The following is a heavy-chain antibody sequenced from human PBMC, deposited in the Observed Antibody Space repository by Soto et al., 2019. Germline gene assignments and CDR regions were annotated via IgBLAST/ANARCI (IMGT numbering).Heavy chain of an antibody. V-gene: IGHV1-3*04. CDR1: GYSFTSYA. CDR2: LNICNGNT. CDR3: AREPLCGGRCHVHWFDP. Sequence: GXSVKVSCKPSGYSFTSYAIHWVRQAPGQGLEWLGWLNICNGNTQYSPKLHDRVTLTRDTSASTAYMELSSLRSEDTAVYYCAREPLCGGRCHVHWFDPWG. D-gene: IGHD2-15*01. J-gene: IGHJ5*02.